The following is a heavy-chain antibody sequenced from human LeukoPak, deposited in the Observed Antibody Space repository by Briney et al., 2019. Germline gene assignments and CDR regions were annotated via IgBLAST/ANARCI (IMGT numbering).Heavy chain of an antibody. CDR2: ISPSGAST. Sequence: ASVKVSCKASGYTFTSYYMHGVRQAPGQGLEWMGIISPSGASTTYAQNFQGRVTMTRDMSTSTLYMELSSLKSEDTAVYYCARPVDNYYYYYYMDVWGKGTTVTVSS. CDR1: GYTFTSYY. V-gene: IGHV1-46*01. J-gene: IGHJ6*03. CDR3: ARPVDNYYYYYYMDV. D-gene: IGHD3-9*01.